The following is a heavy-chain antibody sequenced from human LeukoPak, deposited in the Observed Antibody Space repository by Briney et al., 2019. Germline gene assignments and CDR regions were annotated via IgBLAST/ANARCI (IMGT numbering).Heavy chain of an antibody. CDR3: ARDGNFVRESTVTSTRKEPPKNYYYYMDV. Sequence: GGSLRLSCAASEFTLSTYGMHWVRQAPGKGLEWVAVISYDGRTTYYGDSVKARFTISRDISKNTLFLQMNSLRGEDTAVYYCARDGNFVRESTVTSTRKEPPKNYYYYMDVWGKGTTVIVSS. CDR1: EFTLSTYG. CDR2: ISYDGRTT. D-gene: IGHD4-23*01. J-gene: IGHJ6*03. V-gene: IGHV3-30*04.